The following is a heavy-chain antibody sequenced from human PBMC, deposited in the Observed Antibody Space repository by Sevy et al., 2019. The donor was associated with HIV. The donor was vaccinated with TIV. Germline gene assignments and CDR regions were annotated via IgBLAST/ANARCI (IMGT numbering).Heavy chain of an antibody. CDR1: GFTFGDYA. Sequence: GGSLRLSCTGSGFTFGDYAMSWFRQAPGMGLEWVGFIRSKDYCGATEYAASVKGRFTISRDDSKSIADLQMNSLKTEDTAVYCCTRGYYYDSSGYSDYWGQGTLVTVSS. CDR3: TRGYYYDSSGYSDY. D-gene: IGHD3-22*01. J-gene: IGHJ4*02. V-gene: IGHV3-49*03. CDR2: IRSKDYCGAT.